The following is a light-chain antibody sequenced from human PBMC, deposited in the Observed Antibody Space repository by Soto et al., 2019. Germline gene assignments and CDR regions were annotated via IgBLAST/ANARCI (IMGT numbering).Light chain of an antibody. J-gene: IGLJ2*01. V-gene: IGLV2-14*01. CDR3: SSYTTPSTHV. Sequence: QSALPQPASVSGSPGQSITLSCTGTSSDVGGYDYVSWYQHHPGKAPKLMIYEFSNRPSGISNRFSGSKSGNTASLTISGLQAEDEADYYCSSYTTPSTHVFGGGTKVTVL. CDR1: SSDVGGYDY. CDR2: EFS.